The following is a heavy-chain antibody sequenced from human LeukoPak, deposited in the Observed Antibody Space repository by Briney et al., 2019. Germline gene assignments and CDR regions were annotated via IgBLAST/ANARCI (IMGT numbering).Heavy chain of an antibody. Sequence: GGSLRLSCAASGFTVSSSYMSWVRQAPGKGLEWVSVIYSSGNTYYADSVKGRFTISRDNSKNTLYLQMNSLRAEDTAAYYCVRAGSGWFGGLHWGQGTLVTVSS. D-gene: IGHD6-19*01. CDR2: IYSSGNT. J-gene: IGHJ4*02. CDR3: VRAGSGWFGGLH. CDR1: GFTVSSSY. V-gene: IGHV3-53*01.